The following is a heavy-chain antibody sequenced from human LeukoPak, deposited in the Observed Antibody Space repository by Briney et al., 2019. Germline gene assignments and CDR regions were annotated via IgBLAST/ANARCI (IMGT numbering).Heavy chain of an antibody. J-gene: IGHJ4*02. D-gene: IGHD4-17*01. CDR3: ARWNTVTTFFDY. CDR2: IIPIFGTA. Sequence: SVKVSCKASGYTFTRYYMHWVRQAPGQGLEWMGRIIPIFGTANYAQKFQGRVTITTDESTSTAYMELSSLRSEDTAVYYCARWNTVTTFFDYWGQGTLVTVSS. V-gene: IGHV1-69*05. CDR1: GYTFTRYY.